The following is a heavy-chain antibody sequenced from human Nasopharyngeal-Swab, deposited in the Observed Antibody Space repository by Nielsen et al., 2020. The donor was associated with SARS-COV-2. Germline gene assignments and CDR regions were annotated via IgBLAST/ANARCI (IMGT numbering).Heavy chain of an antibody. CDR3: ARGRKQQLVLRWFDP. D-gene: IGHD6-13*01. Sequence: WIRQPPGKGLEWIGYIYYRGSTYYNPSLKSRVTISVDTSKNQFSLKLSSVTAADTAVYYCARGRKQQLVLRWFDPWGQGTLVTVSS. CDR2: IYYRGST. V-gene: IGHV4-31*02. J-gene: IGHJ5*02.